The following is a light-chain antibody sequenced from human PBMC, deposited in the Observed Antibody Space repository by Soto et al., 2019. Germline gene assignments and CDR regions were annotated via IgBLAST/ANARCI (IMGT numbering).Light chain of an antibody. V-gene: IGKV3-11*01. Sequence: VVLTQSPATLSLSPGERATLSCRASQSISSYLAWYQQKPGQAPRLLIYDASNRATGIPARFSGSGSGTDFTLTISSLEPEDFAVYYCQQRTNWPITFGQGTRLAIK. CDR2: DAS. J-gene: IGKJ5*01. CDR3: QQRTNWPIT. CDR1: QSISSY.